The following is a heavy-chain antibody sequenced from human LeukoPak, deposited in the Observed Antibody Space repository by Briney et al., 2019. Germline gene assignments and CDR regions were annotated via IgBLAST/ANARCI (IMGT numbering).Heavy chain of an antibody. CDR2: MYHSGNT. Sequence: SETLSLTCDVSGYSISSGFYWGWIRQPPGKGLEWIGSMYHSGNTYHNPSLKSRVTISVDTSKNQFSLKLSSVTAADTAVYYCARDGSGSYYFDYWGQGTLVTVSS. V-gene: IGHV4-38-2*02. D-gene: IGHD1-26*01. CDR3: ARDGSGSYYFDY. J-gene: IGHJ4*02. CDR1: GYSISSGFY.